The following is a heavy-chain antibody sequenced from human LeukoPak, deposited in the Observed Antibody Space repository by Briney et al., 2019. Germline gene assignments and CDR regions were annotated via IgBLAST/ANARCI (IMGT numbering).Heavy chain of an antibody. J-gene: IGHJ4*02. CDR3: ARVAGKMSGYDSDY. V-gene: IGHV1-2*02. CDR2: INPNSGGT. D-gene: IGHD5-12*01. Sequence: ASVTVSCKASGYTFTGYYMHWVRQAPGQGLGWMGWINPNSGGTNYAQKFQGRVTMTRDTSISTAYMELSRLRSDDTAVYYCARVAGKMSGYDSDYWGQGTLVTVSS. CDR1: GYTFTGYY.